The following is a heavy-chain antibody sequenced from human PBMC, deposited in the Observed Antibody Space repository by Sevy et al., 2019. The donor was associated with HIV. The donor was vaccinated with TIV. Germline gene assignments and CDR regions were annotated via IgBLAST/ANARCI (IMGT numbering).Heavy chain of an antibody. CDR1: GVSLSTSGGG. V-gene: IGHV2-5*02. CDR2: IYWDDDK. J-gene: IGHJ4*02. CDR3: AHFYGDRFDY. Sequence: SGLPGEPTQTLTLTCTFSGVSLSTSGGGVGWIRQPPGKALEWLALIYWDDDKRYSPSLKSRLTITKDTSKNQVVLTMTNMDPVDTATYYCAHFYGDRFDYWGQGTLVTVSS. D-gene: IGHD4-17*01.